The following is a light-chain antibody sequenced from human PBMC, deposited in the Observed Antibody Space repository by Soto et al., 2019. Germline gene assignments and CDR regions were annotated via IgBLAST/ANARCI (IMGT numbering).Light chain of an antibody. Sequence: EIVLTQSPGTLSLSPGERATLSCRASQSVSSSYLAWYQQKPGQAPRLLIYGASSRATGIPDRFSGSGSGTDFTLTISRLQPEDFAVYYCQQYGSSPAGLTFGGGTKVEIQ. CDR2: GAS. CDR3: QQYGSSPAGLT. V-gene: IGKV3-20*01. J-gene: IGKJ4*01. CDR1: QSVSSSY.